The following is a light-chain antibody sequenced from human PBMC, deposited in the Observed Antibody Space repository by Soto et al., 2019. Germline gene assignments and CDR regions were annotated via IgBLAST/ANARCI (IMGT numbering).Light chain of an antibody. CDR3: QQYDDRLRT. CDR2: RAS. J-gene: IGKJ1*01. V-gene: IGKV3-15*01. CDR1: QSVSSN. Sequence: EVVMAQSPATLSVTPGERATLSCRASQSVSSNLAWYQQKPGQAPRLLIFRASTRATGVPARFSGSGSGTEFTLTISSLQSEDFAVYYCQQYDDRLRTFGDGTKVDIK.